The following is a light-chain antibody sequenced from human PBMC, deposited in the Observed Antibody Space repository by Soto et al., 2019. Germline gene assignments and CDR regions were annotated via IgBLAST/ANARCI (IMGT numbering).Light chain of an antibody. Sequence: AIRMTQSPSSFSASTGDRVTITCRANQSVSSYLAWYQQKPGKAPNLLIYATSTLQNGVPSRFSGGGSGTEFTLTISCLQSEDFATYYCQQYYDYPWTFGKGTNVDIK. CDR1: QSVSSY. V-gene: IGKV1-8*01. CDR2: ATS. CDR3: QQYYDYPWT. J-gene: IGKJ1*01.